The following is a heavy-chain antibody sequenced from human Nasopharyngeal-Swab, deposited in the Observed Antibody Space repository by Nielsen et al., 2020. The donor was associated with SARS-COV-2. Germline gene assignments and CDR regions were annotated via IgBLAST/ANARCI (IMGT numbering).Heavy chain of an antibody. Sequence: GGSLRLSCAASGFTFSSYWMHWVRQAPGKGLVWVSRINSDGSSTYYADSVKGRFTISRDNFKNTLYLQMNSLRAEDTAVYYCAKDLSQGITGTVPFDYWGQGTLVTVSS. CDR2: INSDGSST. CDR3: AKDLSQGITGTVPFDY. CDR1: GFTFSSYW. J-gene: IGHJ4*02. D-gene: IGHD1-20*01. V-gene: IGHV3-74*01.